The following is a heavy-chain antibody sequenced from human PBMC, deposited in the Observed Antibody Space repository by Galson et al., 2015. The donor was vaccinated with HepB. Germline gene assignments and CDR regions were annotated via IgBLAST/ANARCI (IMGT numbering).Heavy chain of an antibody. V-gene: IGHV1-18*01. CDR3: ARDQKGFDGLDY. Sequence: SVKVSCKASGYAFTSYGISWVRQAPGRGLEWMGWISAYNGNTNYAQKLQGRVTMTTDTSTSTAYMELRSLRSDDTAVYYCARDQKGFDGLDYWGQGTLVTVSS. D-gene: IGHD3-16*01. CDR2: ISAYNGNT. CDR1: GYAFTSYG. J-gene: IGHJ4*02.